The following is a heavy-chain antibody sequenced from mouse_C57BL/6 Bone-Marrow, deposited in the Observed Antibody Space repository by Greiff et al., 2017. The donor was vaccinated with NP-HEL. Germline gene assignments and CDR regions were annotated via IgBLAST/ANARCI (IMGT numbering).Heavy chain of an antibody. D-gene: IGHD4-1*02. CDR1: GYSFTGYY. Sequence: VQLQQSGPELVKPGASVKISCKASGYSFTGYYMNWVKQSPEKSLEWIGEINPSTGGTTYNQKFKAKATLTVDKSSSTAYMQLKSLTSEDSAVYYCARRATGTDAMDYWGQGTSVTVSS. J-gene: IGHJ4*01. V-gene: IGHV1-42*01. CDR3: ARRATGTDAMDY. CDR2: INPSTGGT.